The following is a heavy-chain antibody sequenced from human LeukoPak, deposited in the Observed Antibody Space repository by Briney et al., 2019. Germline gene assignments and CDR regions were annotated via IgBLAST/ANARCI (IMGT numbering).Heavy chain of an antibody. CDR2: INHSGST. CDR3: ARGIHYYDSSGSYYYFDY. D-gene: IGHD3-22*01. CDR1: GGSFSGYY. J-gene: IGHJ4*02. Sequence: SETLSLTCAVYGGSFSGYYWSWIRQPPGKGLEWIGEINHSGSTSYNPSLKSRVTISVDTSKNQFSLKLSSVTAADTAVYYCARGIHYYDSSGSYYYFDYWGQGTLVTVSS. V-gene: IGHV4-34*01.